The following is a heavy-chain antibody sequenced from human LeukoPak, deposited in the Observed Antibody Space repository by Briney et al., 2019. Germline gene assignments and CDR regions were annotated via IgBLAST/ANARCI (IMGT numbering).Heavy chain of an antibody. CDR1: GFTFSSYG. Sequence: GRSLRLSCAASGFTFSSYGMHWVRQAPGKGLEWVAVISYDGSNKYYADSVKGRFTISRDNSKNTLYLQVNSLRAEDTAVYYCAKDGSIYYDFWSGPFDYWGQGTLVTVSS. J-gene: IGHJ4*02. D-gene: IGHD3-3*01. V-gene: IGHV3-30*18. CDR2: ISYDGSNK. CDR3: AKDGSIYYDFWSGPFDY.